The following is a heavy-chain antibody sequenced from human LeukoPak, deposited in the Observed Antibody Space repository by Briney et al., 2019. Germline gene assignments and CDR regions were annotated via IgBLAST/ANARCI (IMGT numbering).Heavy chain of an antibody. CDR1: GFTFSSYA. Sequence: GGSLRLSCAASGFTFSSYAMHWVRQAPGKGLEWVAVISYDGSNKYYADSVKGRFTISRDNSKNTLYLQMNSLRAEDTAVYYCAKSKGDCSSTSCPYYYYYGMDVWGQGTTVTVSS. V-gene: IGHV3-30-3*02. D-gene: IGHD2-2*01. J-gene: IGHJ6*02. CDR3: AKSKGDCSSTSCPYYYYYGMDV. CDR2: ISYDGSNK.